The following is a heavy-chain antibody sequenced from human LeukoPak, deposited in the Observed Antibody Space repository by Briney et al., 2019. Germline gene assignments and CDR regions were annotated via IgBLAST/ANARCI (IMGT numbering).Heavy chain of an antibody. CDR2: ISAYNGNT. V-gene: IGHV1-18*01. J-gene: IGHJ4*02. CDR3: ARAGYSSSWYVSPFDY. Sequence: ASVKVSCKASGYTFTSYGIIWVRQAPGQGLEWMGWISAYNGNTNYAQKLQGRVTMTTDTSTSTAYMELRSLRSDDTAVYYCARAGYSSSWYVSPFDYWGQGTLVTVSS. D-gene: IGHD6-13*01. CDR1: GYTFTSYG.